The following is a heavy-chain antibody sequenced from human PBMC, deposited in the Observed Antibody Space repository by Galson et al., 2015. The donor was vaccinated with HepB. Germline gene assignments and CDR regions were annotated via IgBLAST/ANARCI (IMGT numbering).Heavy chain of an antibody. CDR3: ARDHDYGDYVGEFDY. V-gene: IGHV3-30*04. Sequence: SLRLSCAASGFTFSSYAMHWVRQAPGKGLEWVAVISYDGSNKYYADSVKGRFTISRDNSKNTLYLQMNSLRAEDTAVYYCARDHDYGDYVGEFDYWGQGTLVTVSS. D-gene: IGHD4-17*01. CDR2: ISYDGSNK. CDR1: GFTFSSYA. J-gene: IGHJ4*02.